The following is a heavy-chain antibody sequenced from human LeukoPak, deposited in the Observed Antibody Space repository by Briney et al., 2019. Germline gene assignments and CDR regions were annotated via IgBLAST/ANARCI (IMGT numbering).Heavy chain of an antibody. J-gene: IGHJ3*02. Sequence: SQTLSLTCAISGNSVSSNSATWNWIRQSPSRGLEWLGRTYYRSKWFSDYAVSVKSRTTFNPDTSKNQLSLQLNSVTPEDTAVYYCARGSGSYYAFDIWGQGTMVTVSS. CDR1: GNSVSSNSAT. CDR2: TYYRSKWFS. V-gene: IGHV6-1*01. D-gene: IGHD1-26*01. CDR3: ARGSGSYYAFDI.